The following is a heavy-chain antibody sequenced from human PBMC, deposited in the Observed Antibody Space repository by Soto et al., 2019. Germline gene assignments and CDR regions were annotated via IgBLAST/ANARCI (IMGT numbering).Heavy chain of an antibody. V-gene: IGHV4-61*01. CDR1: GVSVSSRSYY. Sequence: QVQLQESGPGLVKPSETLSLTCTVSGVSVSSRSYYWSWIRQPPGKGLEWVGKIYYSGSTDYNPSLKSRVTISIDTSKNPFSLKLSSVTAADTAVYYCARDYGGDYWGQGTLVTVSS. CDR2: IYYSGST. CDR3: ARDYGGDY. J-gene: IGHJ4*02. D-gene: IGHD4-17*01.